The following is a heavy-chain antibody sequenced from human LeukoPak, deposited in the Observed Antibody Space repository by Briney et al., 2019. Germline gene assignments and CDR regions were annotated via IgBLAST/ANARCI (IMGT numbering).Heavy chain of an antibody. D-gene: IGHD2-15*01. V-gene: IGHV4-39*07. CDR3: ARAPPRMNCRGGSCYPRPPPYYMDV. Sequence: SETLSLTCTVSGGSISSSSYYWGWIRQPPGKGLEWIGTIYYSGSTYYNPSLKSRVTISVDTSKNQFSLKLSSVTAADTAVYYCARAPPRMNCRGGSCYPRPPPYYMDVWGKGTTVTVSS. CDR2: IYYSGST. J-gene: IGHJ6*03. CDR1: GGSISSSSYY.